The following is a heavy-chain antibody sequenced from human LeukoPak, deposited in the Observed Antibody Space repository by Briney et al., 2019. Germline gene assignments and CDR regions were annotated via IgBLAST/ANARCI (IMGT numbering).Heavy chain of an antibody. D-gene: IGHD1-14*01. CDR1: GFTYSCYE. Sequence: PGGSLRLSCAASGFTYSCYEVNWLGQAAGKGLEGVSYISGSGSTIYLADYVRGRFTISRDNAKNSLYLQMNSLRAEDTAVYYCARTSGASGYGMDVCGQGTTVTVSS. J-gene: IGHJ6*02. V-gene: IGHV3-48*03. CDR3: ARTSGASGYGMDV. CDR2: ISGSGSTI.